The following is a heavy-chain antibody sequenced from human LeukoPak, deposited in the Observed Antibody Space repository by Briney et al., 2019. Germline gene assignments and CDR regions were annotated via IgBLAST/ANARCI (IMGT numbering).Heavy chain of an antibody. J-gene: IGHJ6*03. D-gene: IGHD6-13*01. CDR3: ARDLGYSSSWYNDYMDV. V-gene: IGHV1-69*13. CDR1: GGTFSSYA. Sequence: SVKVSCKASGGTFSSYAISWVRQAPGQGLEWMGGIIPIFGTANYAQKFQGRVTITADESTSTAYMELSSLRSEDTAVYYCARDLGYSSSWYNDYMDVWGKGTTVTVSS. CDR2: IIPIFGTA.